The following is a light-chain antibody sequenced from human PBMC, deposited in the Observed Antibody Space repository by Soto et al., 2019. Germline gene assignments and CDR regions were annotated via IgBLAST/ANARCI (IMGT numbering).Light chain of an antibody. CDR1: WSIGRNY. J-gene: IGLJ1*01. CDR3: GVWDSNLQLYL. Sequence: QSVLSQPPSLSAAPGQTVTITCSGSWSIGRNYVSWYQQFPVAAPKLLIFDSYRRPSGIPERFSASKSGTSATLDISGLRTGDEADYYCGVWDSNLQLYLFGSGTKVTVL. CDR2: DSY. V-gene: IGLV1-51*01.